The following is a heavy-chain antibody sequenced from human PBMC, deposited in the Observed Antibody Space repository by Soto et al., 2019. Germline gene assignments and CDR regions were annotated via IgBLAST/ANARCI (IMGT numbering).Heavy chain of an antibody. CDR2: ISYDGSNK. J-gene: IGHJ4*02. CDR3: AGGASGDY. CDR1: GFTFSSYG. Sequence: QVQLVESGGGVVQPGRSLSLSCAASGFTFSSYGMHWVRQAPGKGLEWVAVISYDGSNKYYADSVKGRFTISRDNSKNTLYLQMNSLRAEDTAVYYCAGGASGDYWGQGTLVTVSS. V-gene: IGHV3-30*03. D-gene: IGHD1-26*01.